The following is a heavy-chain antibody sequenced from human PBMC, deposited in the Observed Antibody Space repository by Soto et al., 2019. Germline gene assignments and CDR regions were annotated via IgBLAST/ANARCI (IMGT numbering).Heavy chain of an antibody. J-gene: IGHJ6*02. D-gene: IGHD5-18*01. CDR2: MNPKSGGA. CDR3: TRGNSYGRYYYYGMDV. V-gene: IGHV1-2*02. CDR1: GYTFTDYY. Sequence: ASVKVSCKTSGYTFTDYYTHWVRQAPGQGLEWMGWMNPKSGGAYFAQKFQGRVTLTRDTSIGTAYIEVNSLTSDDTAVYFCTRGNSYGRYYYYGMDVWGQGTTVTVSS.